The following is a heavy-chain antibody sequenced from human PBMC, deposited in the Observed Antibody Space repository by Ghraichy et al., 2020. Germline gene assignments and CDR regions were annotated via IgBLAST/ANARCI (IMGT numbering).Heavy chain of an antibody. J-gene: IGHJ6*02. Sequence: SETLSLTCAVYGGSFSGYYWSWIRQPPGKGLEWIGEINHSESTNYNPSLKSRVTISVDTSKNQFSLKLSSVTAADTAVYYCARRGISSSWEGYYYGMDVWGQGTTVTVSS. CDR1: GGSFSGYY. CDR2: INHSEST. D-gene: IGHD6-13*01. CDR3: ARRGISSSWEGYYYGMDV. V-gene: IGHV4-34*01.